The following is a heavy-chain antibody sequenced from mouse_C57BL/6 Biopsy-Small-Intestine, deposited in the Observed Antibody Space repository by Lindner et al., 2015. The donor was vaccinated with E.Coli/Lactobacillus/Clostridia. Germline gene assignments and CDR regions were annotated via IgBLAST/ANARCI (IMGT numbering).Heavy chain of an antibody. J-gene: IGHJ2*01. V-gene: IGHV1-81*01. D-gene: IGHD1-3*01. CDR1: GYTFTSYG. CDR2: IYPRSGNT. CDR3: ARKGGLTSGYFDY. Sequence: VQLQESGAELARPGASVKLSCKASGYTFTSYGISWVKQRTRQGLEWIGEIYPRSGNTYYNEKFKGKATLTADKSSSTAYMELRSLTSEDSAVYFCARKGGLTSGYFDYWGQGTTLTVSS.